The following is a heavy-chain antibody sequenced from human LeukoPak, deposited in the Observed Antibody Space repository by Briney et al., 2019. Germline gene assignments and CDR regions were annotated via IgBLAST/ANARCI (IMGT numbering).Heavy chain of an antibody. J-gene: IGHJ4*02. CDR2: VSSRSTYT. CDR3: ARESYDWSGHFPRDFDY. D-gene: IGHD3-3*01. V-gene: IGHV3-21*01. Sequence: PGGSLRLSCAASGFTFSIHGMNWVRQAPGKGLEWVASVSSRSTYTHFADSVKGRFTIYRDGADESLFLHMNGLRVEDTAVYYCARESYDWSGHFPRDFDYWGQGTLVTVSS. CDR1: GFTFSIHG.